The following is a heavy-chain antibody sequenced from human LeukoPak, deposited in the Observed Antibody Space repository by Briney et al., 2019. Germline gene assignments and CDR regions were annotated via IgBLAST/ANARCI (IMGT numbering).Heavy chain of an antibody. Sequence: SETLSLTCNVSGVSISTNYWSWIRQHPGKGLEWIGRIHTSGITNYNPSLKSRVTMSLDTSKNQFSLNLSSVTAADTAVYYCAREDYSSRGLDYWGQGTLVTFSS. CDR2: IHTSGIT. V-gene: IGHV4-4*07. CDR1: GVSISTNY. D-gene: IGHD6-13*01. J-gene: IGHJ4*02. CDR3: AREDYSSRGLDY.